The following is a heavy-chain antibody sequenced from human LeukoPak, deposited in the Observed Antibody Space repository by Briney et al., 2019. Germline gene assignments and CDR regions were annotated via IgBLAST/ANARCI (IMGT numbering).Heavy chain of an antibody. J-gene: IGHJ2*01. D-gene: IGHD6-13*01. CDR1: GFTFSTYW. CDR3: AREQEAAGHWFFDR. Sequence: GGSLRLSCAASGFTFSTYWMHCVRQIPGEGLVWASRIFRDGTSTHYADSVRGRFSISRDNAEDTHYLQMNSLRAEDTAVYYCAREQEAAGHWFFDRWGRGTLVTVSS. CDR2: IFRDGTST. V-gene: IGHV3-74*01.